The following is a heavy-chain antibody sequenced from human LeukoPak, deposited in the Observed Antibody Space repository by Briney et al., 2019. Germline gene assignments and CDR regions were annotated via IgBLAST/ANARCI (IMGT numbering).Heavy chain of an antibody. CDR3: AKDSSSYRYFDY. V-gene: IGHV3-23*01. D-gene: IGHD6-13*01. Sequence: GGSLRLSCVASGFTFSSSAMNWVRQAPGKGLEWVSRLSGSATSTYYADSVKGRFTISRDNSKNTLYLQVNSLRAEDTAVYYCAKDSSSYRYFDYWGQGTLVTVSS. CDR2: LSGSATST. CDR1: GFTFSSSA. J-gene: IGHJ4*02.